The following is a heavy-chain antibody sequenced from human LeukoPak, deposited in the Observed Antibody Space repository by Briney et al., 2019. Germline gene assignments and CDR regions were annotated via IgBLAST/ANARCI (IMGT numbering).Heavy chain of an antibody. CDR2: IYHSGST. Sequence: SETLSLTCVVSGGSISSSNWWSWVRQPPEKELEWIGEIYHSGSTNYNPSLKSRVTISVDKSKNQFSLKLSSVTAADTAVYYCARYDVGWYYFDYWGQGTLVTVSS. V-gene: IGHV4-4*02. D-gene: IGHD6-19*01. CDR3: ARYDVGWYYFDY. J-gene: IGHJ4*02. CDR1: GGSISSSNW.